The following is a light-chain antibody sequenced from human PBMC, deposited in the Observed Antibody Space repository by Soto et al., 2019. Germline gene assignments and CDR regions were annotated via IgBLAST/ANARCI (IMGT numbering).Light chain of an antibody. CDR1: TSNIGTNT. Sequence: QSVLTQSPSASGTPGQRVSISCSGSTSNIGTNTVSWYQHVPGTAPKLLIYTDNQRPSGVPDRFSGSKSGTSASLAISGLQSEDEADYYCAAWDDSLNGLYVFGTGTKLTVL. CDR3: AAWDDSLNGLYV. J-gene: IGLJ1*01. V-gene: IGLV1-44*01. CDR2: TDN.